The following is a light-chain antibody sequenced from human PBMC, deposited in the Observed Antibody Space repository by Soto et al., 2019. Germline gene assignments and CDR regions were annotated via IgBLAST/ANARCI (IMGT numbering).Light chain of an antibody. Sequence: EIVLTQSPGTLSLSPGERATLSCRASQSVRSSYLAWYQQKPGQAPRLPISGPSSRATGIPDRFSGSGSGTDFTLTISRLAPDDFAVYYCQQAGSPPITFGQGTRLEIK. J-gene: IGKJ5*01. CDR3: QQAGSPPIT. CDR2: GPS. CDR1: QSVRSSY. V-gene: IGKV3-20*01.